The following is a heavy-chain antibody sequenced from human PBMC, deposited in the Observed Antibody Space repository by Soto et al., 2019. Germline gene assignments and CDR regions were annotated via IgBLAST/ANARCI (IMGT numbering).Heavy chain of an antibody. V-gene: IGHV4-39*01. J-gene: IGHJ4*02. CDR1: GGPISSSSYY. D-gene: IGHD2-21*02. Sequence: PSETLSLTCTVSGGPISSSSYYWGWIRQPPGKGLEWIGSIYYSGSTYYNTSLKSRVNISVDTSKNQFSLKLSPVTAADTAVYYCARSNLRHKVTEFDYWGQGTLVTVSS. CDR3: ARSNLRHKVTEFDY. CDR2: IYYSGST.